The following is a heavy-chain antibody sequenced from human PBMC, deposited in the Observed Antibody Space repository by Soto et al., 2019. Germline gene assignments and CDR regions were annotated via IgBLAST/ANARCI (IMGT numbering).Heavy chain of an antibody. J-gene: IGHJ3*02. CDR2: IWYDGSNK. D-gene: IGHD2-8*01. CDR1: GFTFSSYG. CDR3: ATPERLNGAFDI. V-gene: IGHV3-33*01. Sequence: GGSLRLSCAASGFTFSSYGMHWVRQAPGKGLEWVAVIWYDGSNKYYADSVKGRFTISRDNSKNTLYLQMNSLRAEDTAVYYCATPERLNGAFDIWGQGTMVTVSS.